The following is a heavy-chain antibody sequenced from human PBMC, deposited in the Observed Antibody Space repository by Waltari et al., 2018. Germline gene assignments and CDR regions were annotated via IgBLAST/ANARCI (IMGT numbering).Heavy chain of an antibody. CDR1: GGSFSGYY. CDR2: INHSGST. J-gene: IGHJ3*02. V-gene: IGHV4-34*01. D-gene: IGHD3-3*01. CDR3: ARGRLYLSLNYDFWSGYRRDAFDI. Sequence: QVQLQQWGAGLLKPSETLSLTCAVYGGSFSGYYWNWIRQPPGKGLEWIGEINHSGSTNYNPSLKSRVTISVDTSKNQFSLKLSSVTAADTAVYYCARGRLYLSLNYDFWSGYRRDAFDIWGQGTMVTVSS.